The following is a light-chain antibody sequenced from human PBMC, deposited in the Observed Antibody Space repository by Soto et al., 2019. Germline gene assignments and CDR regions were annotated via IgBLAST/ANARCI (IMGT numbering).Light chain of an antibody. J-gene: IGLJ2*01. CDR1: SSDVGGYNY. Sequence: QSVLTQPASVSGSPGQSIAISCTGTSSDVGGYNYVSWYQQHPGKAPKLMIYEVSNRPPGISDRFSGSKSGTTASLTISGLRAEDEADYYCSSYTTSSTPVFGGGTKLTVL. CDR2: EVS. V-gene: IGLV2-14*01. CDR3: SSYTTSSTPV.